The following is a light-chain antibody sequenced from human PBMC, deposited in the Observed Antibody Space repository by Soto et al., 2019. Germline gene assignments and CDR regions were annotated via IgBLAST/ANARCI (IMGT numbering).Light chain of an antibody. Sequence: EIVLTQSPSTLSLSPGERATLTCRASQSVSSYLALYQQKPGQAARILLSGASSRASGIPDRLSGSGSGTDFTLTISSLEPADFAVYYCQQYGSSPPITFGPGTKVDIK. CDR2: GAS. CDR3: QQYGSSPPIT. CDR1: QSVSSY. J-gene: IGKJ3*01. V-gene: IGKV3-20*01.